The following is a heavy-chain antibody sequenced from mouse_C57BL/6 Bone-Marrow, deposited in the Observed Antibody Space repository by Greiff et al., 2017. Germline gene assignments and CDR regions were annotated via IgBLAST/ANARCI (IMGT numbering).Heavy chain of an antibody. CDR2: ISNLAYSI. V-gene: IGHV5-15*01. J-gene: IGHJ4*01. D-gene: IGHD2-2*01. CDR1: GFTFSDYG. Sequence: EVKLVESGGGLVQPGGSLKLSCAASGFTFSDYGMAWVRQAPRKGPEWVAFISNLAYSIYYADTVTGRFTISRENAKNTLYLEMSSLRSEDTAMYYCARHGLWLHYYAMDYWGQGTSVTVSS. CDR3: ARHGLWLHYYAMDY.